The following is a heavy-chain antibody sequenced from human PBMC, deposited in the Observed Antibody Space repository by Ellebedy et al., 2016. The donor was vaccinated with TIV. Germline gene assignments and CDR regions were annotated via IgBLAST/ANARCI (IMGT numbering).Heavy chain of an antibody. Sequence: SCAVSGGSISSSNWWAWVRQPPGKGLEWLGEMFHSGSTNYNPSLKSRSTITVDKSKNHFSLNLTSVTAAATAVYYCARGHNLFKYFDLWGQGTLVTVSA. CDR2: MFHSGST. J-gene: IGHJ4*02. D-gene: IGHD1-1*01. CDR3: ARGHNLFKYFDL. CDR1: GGSISSSNW. V-gene: IGHV4-4*02.